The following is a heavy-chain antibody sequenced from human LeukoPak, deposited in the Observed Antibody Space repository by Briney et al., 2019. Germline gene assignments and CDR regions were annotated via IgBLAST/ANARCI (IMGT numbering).Heavy chain of an antibody. D-gene: IGHD2/OR15-2a*01. CDR2: ISYDGSNK. CDR3: ARDHLPELLSHSYYFGMDV. J-gene: IGHJ6*02. V-gene: IGHV3-30-3*01. Sequence: GRSLRLSCAASGFTFNSYAMHWVRQAPGKGLEWVALISYDGSNKYYPDSVKGQFTISRDNSKNTVYLQMSSLRAEDTAVYYCARDHLPELLSHSYYFGMDVWGQGTTVTVSS. CDR1: GFTFNSYA.